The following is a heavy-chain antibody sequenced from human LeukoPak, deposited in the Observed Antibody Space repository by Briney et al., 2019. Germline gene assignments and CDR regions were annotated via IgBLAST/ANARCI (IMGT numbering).Heavy chain of an antibody. D-gene: IGHD5-12*01. CDR2: IYPGDSDT. CDR1: GYSVTNYW. J-gene: IGHJ5*02. Sequence: GESLKISCKASGYSVTNYWNGWVRQMPGKGLEWMGIIYPGDSDTRYSPSFQGQVTISADKSISTAYLQWSSLKASDTAMYYCARQREGYRTWFDPWGQGTLVTVSS. CDR3: ARQREGYRTWFDP. V-gene: IGHV5-51*01.